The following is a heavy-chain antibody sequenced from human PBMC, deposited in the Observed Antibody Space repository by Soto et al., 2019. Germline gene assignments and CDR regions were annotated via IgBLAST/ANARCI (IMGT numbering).Heavy chain of an antibody. D-gene: IGHD3-16*01. CDR3: ERGGGHLNNWFDP. CDR1: GFTFSSYG. J-gene: IGHJ5*02. Sequence: GGSLRLSCAASGFTFSSYGMHWVRRAPGKGLEWVAAIWYDGTNKYYVDSVKGRFTISRDNSKNTLYLQMNSLRAEDTAVYYCERGGGHLNNWFDPWGQGTLVTVSS. CDR2: IWYDGTNK. V-gene: IGHV3-33*01.